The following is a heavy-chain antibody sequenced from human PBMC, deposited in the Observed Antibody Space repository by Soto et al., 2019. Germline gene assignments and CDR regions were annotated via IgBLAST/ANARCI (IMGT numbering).Heavy chain of an antibody. CDR2: IRSKAYSYAT. J-gene: IGHJ4*02. CDR3: ITSIREATRDFDY. D-gene: IGHD1-1*01. V-gene: IGHV3-73*02. Sequence: EVQLVESGGGLVQPGGSLKLSCAASGFSFSGSTMYWVRQASGKGLEWVGRIRSKAYSYATAYGASLKGRFSILRDDTKNTAYLQLNSLKSEYTAVYYYITSIREATRDFDYWGQGNLVTVSS. CDR1: GFSFSGST.